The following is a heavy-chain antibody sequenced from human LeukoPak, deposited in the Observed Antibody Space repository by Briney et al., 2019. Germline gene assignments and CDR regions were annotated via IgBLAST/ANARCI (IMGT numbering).Heavy chain of an antibody. Sequence: SQTLSLTCTVSGGAISSGGYYWSWIRQHPGKGLEWIGYIYYSGSTYYNPSLKSRVTISVDTSKNQFSLKLSSVTAADTAVYYCARASYYDFWSGYYVWFDPWGQGTLVTVSS. CDR3: ARASYYDFWSGYYVWFDP. CDR1: GGAISSGGYY. D-gene: IGHD3-3*01. CDR2: IYYSGST. V-gene: IGHV4-31*03. J-gene: IGHJ5*02.